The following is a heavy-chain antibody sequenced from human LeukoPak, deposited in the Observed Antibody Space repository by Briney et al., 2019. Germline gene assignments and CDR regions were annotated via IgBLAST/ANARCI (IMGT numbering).Heavy chain of an antibody. CDR1: GYTFTGYY. Sequence: ASVKVSCKASGYTFTGYYMHWVRQAPGQGLEWMGWINPNSGGTNYARKFQGRVTMTRDTSISTAYMELSRLRSDDTAVYYCARGDDILTRFYYHYGMDVWGQGTTVTVSS. CDR3: ARGDDILTRFYYHYGMDV. D-gene: IGHD3-9*01. CDR2: INPNSGGT. V-gene: IGHV1-2*02. J-gene: IGHJ6*02.